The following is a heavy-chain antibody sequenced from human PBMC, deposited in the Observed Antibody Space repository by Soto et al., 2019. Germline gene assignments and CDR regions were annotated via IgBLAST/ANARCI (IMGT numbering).Heavy chain of an antibody. CDR2: IKSKTDGGTT. V-gene: IGHV3-15*01. J-gene: IGHJ4*02. CDR1: GFTFSNAW. Sequence: GGSLRLSCAASGFTFSNAWMSWVRQAPGKGLEWVGRIKSKTDGGTTDYAAPVKGRFTISRDDSKNTLYLQMNSLKTEDTAVYYCTTDPVTMIVVVPSSGWGQGTLVTVSS. D-gene: IGHD3-22*01. CDR3: TTDPVTMIVVVPSSG.